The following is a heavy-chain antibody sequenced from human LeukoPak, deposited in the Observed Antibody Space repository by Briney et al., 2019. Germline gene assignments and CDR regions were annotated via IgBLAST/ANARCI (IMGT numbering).Heavy chain of an antibody. D-gene: IGHD3-22*01. Sequence: SETLSLTCTVSGGSISSYYWSWIRQPPGKGLEWIGYIYYSGSTNYNPSLKSRVTISVDTSKNQFSLKLSSVTAADTAVYYCARFNYYDDYYYYMDVWGKGTTVTVSS. CDR1: GGSISSYY. CDR3: ARFNYYDDYYYYMDV. V-gene: IGHV4-59*08. CDR2: IYYSGST. J-gene: IGHJ6*03.